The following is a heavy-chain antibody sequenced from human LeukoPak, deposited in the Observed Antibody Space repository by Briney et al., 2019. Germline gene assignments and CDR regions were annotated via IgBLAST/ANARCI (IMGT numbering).Heavy chain of an antibody. CDR3: ARRITYGRTFDY. CDR2: MHNSGST. V-gene: IGHV4-59*12. D-gene: IGHD3-10*01. CDR1: GFTFSDAC. J-gene: IGHJ4*02. Sequence: GSLRLSCIASGFTFSDACMSWVRQAPGKGLEWIGDMHNSGSTHYNPSLKSRASISLDTSNNQFSLRLNSVTAADTAVYYCARRITYGRTFDYWGQGILVTVSS.